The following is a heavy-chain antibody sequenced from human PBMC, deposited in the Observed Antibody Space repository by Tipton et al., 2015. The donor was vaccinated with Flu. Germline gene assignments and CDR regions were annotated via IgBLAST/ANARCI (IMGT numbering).Heavy chain of an antibody. Sequence: TLSLTCTVSGTSIRRNFWSWIRQAPGKGLEWIGYVYHNGLINYNPSLKSRLTISLDTSQNQFSLQLSSVTAADTAVYYCARTWELRNFDYWGQGILVTVSS. D-gene: IGHD1-26*01. CDR1: GTSIRRNF. J-gene: IGHJ4*02. CDR3: ARTWELRNFDY. V-gene: IGHV4-59*08. CDR2: VYHNGLI.